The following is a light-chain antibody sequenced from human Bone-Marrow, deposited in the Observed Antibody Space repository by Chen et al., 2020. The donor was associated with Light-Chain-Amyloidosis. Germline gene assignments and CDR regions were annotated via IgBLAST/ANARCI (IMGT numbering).Light chain of an antibody. V-gene: IGLV6-57*01. CDR1: SGSIATNY. CDR3: QSYQGSSQVV. J-gene: IGLJ3*02. Sequence: NFTLTQPHSVSEAPGKKVIISCTRSSGSIATNYVQWYQQRPGSSPTTVIYEDDQRPSGVPDRFSGSIYRSSNSASLTISGLKTEDESDYYCQSYQGSSQVVFGGGTKLTVL. CDR2: EDD.